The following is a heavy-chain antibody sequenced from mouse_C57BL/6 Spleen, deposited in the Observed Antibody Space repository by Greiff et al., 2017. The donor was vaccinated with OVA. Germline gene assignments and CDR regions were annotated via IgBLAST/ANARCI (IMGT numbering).Heavy chain of an antibody. CDR3: ARDWYERDYYAMDY. Sequence: EVKVEESGGGLVKPGGSLKLSCAASGFTFSSYAMSWVRQPPEKRLEWVATISDGGSYTYYPDNVKGRFTISRDNAKTNLYLQMSHLKSEDTAMYYCARDWYERDYYAMDYWGQGTSVTVSS. CDR1: GFTFSSYA. CDR2: ISDGGSYT. D-gene: IGHD1-1*02. J-gene: IGHJ4*01. V-gene: IGHV5-4*01.